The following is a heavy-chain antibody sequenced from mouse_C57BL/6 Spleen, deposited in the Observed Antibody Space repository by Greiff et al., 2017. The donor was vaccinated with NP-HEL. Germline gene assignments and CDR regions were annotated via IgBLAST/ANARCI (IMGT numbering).Heavy chain of an antibody. CDR2: IDPSDSYT. V-gene: IGHV1-50*01. CDR3: ARREYSNYGTSYWYFDV. J-gene: IGHJ1*03. CDR1: GYTFTSYW. Sequence: QVQLQQSGAELVKPGASVKLSCKASGYTFTSYWMQWVKQRPGQGLEWIGEIDPSDSYTNYNQKFKGKATLTVDTSSSTAYMQLSSLTSEDSAVYYCARREYSNYGTSYWYFDVWGTGTTVTVSS. D-gene: IGHD2-5*01.